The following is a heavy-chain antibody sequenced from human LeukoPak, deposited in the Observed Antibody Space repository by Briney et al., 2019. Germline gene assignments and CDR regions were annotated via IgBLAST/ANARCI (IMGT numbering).Heavy chain of an antibody. J-gene: IGHJ5*02. CDR1: GGSFSGYY. CDR2: INHSGST. CDR3: ARGIKWFDP. Sequence: PSETLSLTCAVYGGSFSGYYWSWIRQPPGKGLEWIGEINHSGSTNYNPSLKSRVTISVDTSKNQFSLKLGSVTAADTAVYYCARGIKWFDPWGQGTLVTVSS. V-gene: IGHV4-34*01.